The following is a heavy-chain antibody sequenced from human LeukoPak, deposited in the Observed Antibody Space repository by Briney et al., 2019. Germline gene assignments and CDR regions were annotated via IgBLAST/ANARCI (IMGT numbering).Heavy chain of an antibody. D-gene: IGHD3-16*02. V-gene: IGHV3-48*03. CDR3: ARDGGLRLGELSFYCYGMDV. CDR2: ISSSGSTI. CDR1: GFTFSSDE. J-gene: IGHJ6*04. Sequence: GGSLRLSCAASGFTFSSDEMNCVRQAPGKGLEWVSYISSSGSTIYYADSVKGRFTISRDNAKNSLYLQMNSLRAEDTAVYYCARDGGLRLGELSFYCYGMDVWGKGTTVTVSS.